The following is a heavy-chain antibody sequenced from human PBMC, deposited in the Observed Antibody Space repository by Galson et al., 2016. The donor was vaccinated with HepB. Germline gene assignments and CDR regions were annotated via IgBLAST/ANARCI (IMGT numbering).Heavy chain of an antibody. CDR1: GFTFSRNG. D-gene: IGHD2-21*01. CDR3: ARDFRPIAILPHFYYYGMDV. J-gene: IGHJ6*02. V-gene: IGHV3-33*01. Sequence: SLRLSCAASGFTFSRNGMHWVRQAPGKGLEWVALIWYDGSNTYYADSVKGRFTISRDNSKNTLYLQMNSLRAEDTAVYYCARDFRPIAILPHFYYYGMDVWGQGTTVTVSS. CDR2: IWYDGSNT.